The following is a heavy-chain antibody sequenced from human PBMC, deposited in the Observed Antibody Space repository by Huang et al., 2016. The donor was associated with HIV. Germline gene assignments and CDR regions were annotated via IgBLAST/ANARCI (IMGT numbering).Heavy chain of an antibody. V-gene: IGHV3-74*01. CDR3: VRDPRIQSWLNYFDY. D-gene: IGHD3-22*01. CDR1: GFTFSSYW. Sequence: EVQLVESGGGLVQPGGSLRLSCAASGFTFSSYWMPWVRQAPGTGLVWVARMNSDGRSSGYAAYVKGRFTISRDNAKNTLYLQMNSLRAEDTAVYYCVRDPRIQSWLNYFDYWGQGTLVSVSS. J-gene: IGHJ4*02. CDR2: MNSDGRSS.